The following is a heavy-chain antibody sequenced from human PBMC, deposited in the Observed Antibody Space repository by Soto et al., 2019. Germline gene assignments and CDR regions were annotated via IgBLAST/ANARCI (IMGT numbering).Heavy chain of an antibody. V-gene: IGHV3-23*01. CDR3: SRVSMWAAAGKAANFDY. J-gene: IGHJ4*02. Sequence: GGPRSLSCAASGFTFRTNAMSWVRQAPGRGIGWVSAISGSGGSTYYVDSVKGRFTISRDNSKNFLYLQMNSLRAEDTAVYYCSRVSMWAAAGKAANFDYWGQGTLVTVSS. CDR1: GFTFRTNA. D-gene: IGHD6-13*01. CDR2: ISGSGGST.